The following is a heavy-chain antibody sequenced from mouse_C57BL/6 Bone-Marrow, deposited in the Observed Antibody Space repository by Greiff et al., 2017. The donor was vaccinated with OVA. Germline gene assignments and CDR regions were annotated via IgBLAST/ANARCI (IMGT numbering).Heavy chain of an antibody. CDR2: IRSKSNNYAT. V-gene: IGHV10-1*01. CDR3: VRHYDGYPAWFAY. D-gene: IGHD2-3*01. J-gene: IGHJ3*01. Sequence: EVKLVESGGGLVQPKGSLKLSCAASGFSFNTYAMNWVRQAPGKGLEWVARIRSKSNNYATYYADSVKDRFTISRDDSESMLYLQMNNLKTEDTAMYYCVRHYDGYPAWFAYWGQGTLVTVSA. CDR1: GFSFNTYA.